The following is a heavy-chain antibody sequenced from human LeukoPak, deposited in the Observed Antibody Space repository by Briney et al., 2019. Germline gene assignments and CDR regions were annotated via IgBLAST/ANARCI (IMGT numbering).Heavy chain of an antibody. CDR1: GDTSGRYG. J-gene: IGHJ2*01. Sequence: SVKVSCKASGDTSGRYGISWVRQAPGQRLEWMKRIIPMFGVTKYVEKFQGRVTITADTATSTVYMELSSLTSEDTAVYFCAREGGEFCSGGACHHWYFDLWGRGTLVTVSS. V-gene: IGHV1-69*04. CDR3: AREGGEFCSGGACHHWYFDL. D-gene: IGHD2-15*01. CDR2: IIPMFGVT.